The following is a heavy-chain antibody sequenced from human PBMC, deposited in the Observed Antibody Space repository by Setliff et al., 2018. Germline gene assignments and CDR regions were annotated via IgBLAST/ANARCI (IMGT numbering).Heavy chain of an antibody. V-gene: IGHV4-34*01. Sequence: SETLSLTCAVYGDSFSGYFWTWIRQPPGKGLEWIGDIDQSGSTNYNPSLKSRLTISVDTSKNQFSLSLSFVTAADTAVYYCAGGAFGSRWYVRPWFDPWGQGTLVTVSS. J-gene: IGHJ5*02. CDR1: GDSFSGYF. CDR2: IDQSGST. D-gene: IGHD6-13*01. CDR3: AGGAFGSRWYVRPWFDP.